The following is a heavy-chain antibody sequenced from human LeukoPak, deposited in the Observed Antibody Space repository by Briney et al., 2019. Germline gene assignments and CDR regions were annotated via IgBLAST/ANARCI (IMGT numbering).Heavy chain of an antibody. J-gene: IGHJ4*02. D-gene: IGHD3-9*01. Sequence: GGSLRLSCAASGFTFDDYAMHWVRQAPGKGLEWVSVIYSGGSTYYADSVKGRFTISRDNSKNTLYLQMNSLRAEDTAVYYCASRLRYFDWWFDYWGQGTLVTVSS. V-gene: IGHV3-53*01. CDR2: IYSGGST. CDR1: GFTFDDYA. CDR3: ASRLRYFDWWFDY.